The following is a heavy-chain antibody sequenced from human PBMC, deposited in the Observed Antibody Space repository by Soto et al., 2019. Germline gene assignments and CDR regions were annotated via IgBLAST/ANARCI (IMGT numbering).Heavy chain of an antibody. CDR2: IYYSGST. D-gene: IGHD2-2*01. Sequence: QLQLQESGPGLVKPSETLSLTCTVSGGSISSSSYYWGWIRQPPGKGLEWSGSIYYSGSTYYNPSLKSRVTMTEDTSKNQFSLKLSSVPAADTAVYYCARLDIVVVPAASYYMDVWGKGTTVTVSS. V-gene: IGHV4-39*01. CDR1: GGSISSSSYY. J-gene: IGHJ6*03. CDR3: ARLDIVVVPAASYYMDV.